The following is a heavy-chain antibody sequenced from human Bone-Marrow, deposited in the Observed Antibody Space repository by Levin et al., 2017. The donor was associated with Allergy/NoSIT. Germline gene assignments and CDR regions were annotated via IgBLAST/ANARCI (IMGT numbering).Heavy chain of an antibody. V-gene: IGHV3-15*01. Sequence: KAGGSLRLSCAASGFTFTNAWMNWVRQAPGKGLEWVGLIKTNADGGTIDYAAPVKGRFTLSRDDSNNTLYLHMNSLKTEDTAVYYCTSGDFDFWSGYYSFEYWGQGTLVTVSS. D-gene: IGHD3-3*01. CDR3: TSGDFDFWSGYYSFEY. CDR2: IKTNADGGTI. CDR1: GFTFTNAW. J-gene: IGHJ4*02.